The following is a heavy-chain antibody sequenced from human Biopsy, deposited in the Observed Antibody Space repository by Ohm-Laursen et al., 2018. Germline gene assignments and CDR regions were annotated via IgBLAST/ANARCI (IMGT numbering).Heavy chain of an antibody. CDR1: GGSIDTQS. Sequence: SDTLSLTCTVSGGSIDTQSWIRQPAGKGLEWIGRVDIRGHADYSSSLRSRVTMSADASKNQFSLKLTSVTAADTAVYFYARVKGEWPEYEFDKWGQGILVTVSS. V-gene: IGHV4-4*07. CDR2: VDIRGHA. J-gene: IGHJ4*02. CDR3: ARVKGEWPEYEFDK. D-gene: IGHD3-16*01.